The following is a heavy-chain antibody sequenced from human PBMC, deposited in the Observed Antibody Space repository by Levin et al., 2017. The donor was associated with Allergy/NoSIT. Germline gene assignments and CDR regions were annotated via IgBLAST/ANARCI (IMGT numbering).Heavy chain of an antibody. V-gene: IGHV3-30-3*01. CDR1: GMTLSSYI. CDR3: ARDVDYGGIGNSFDY. CDR2: ISHDGSNK. Sequence: GGSLRLSCTASGMTLSSYIVHWVRQAPGKGLEWVAFISHDGSNKNYADSVTGRFTISRDNSKNTVSLQMNSLRAEDTALYYCARDVDYGGIGNSFDYWGQGTLVTVSS. D-gene: IGHD4-23*01. J-gene: IGHJ4*02.